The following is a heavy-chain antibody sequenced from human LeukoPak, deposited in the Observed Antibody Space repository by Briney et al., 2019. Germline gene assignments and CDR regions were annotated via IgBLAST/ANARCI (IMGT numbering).Heavy chain of an antibody. CDR1: GFTFSKYW. V-gene: IGHV3-74*03. CDR2: IKSYGTGR. CDR3: ARSCGDECYHKVHGDY. J-gene: IGHJ4*02. D-gene: IGHD2-21*01. Sequence: PGLSLRLSCAASGFTFSKYWMQWLRQAPGKGLDGVSRIKSYGTGRTYADSVKGRFTISRDNAKNMMFLEMNSLRAEDTAVYYCARSCGDECYHKVHGDYWGQGTLVTVSS.